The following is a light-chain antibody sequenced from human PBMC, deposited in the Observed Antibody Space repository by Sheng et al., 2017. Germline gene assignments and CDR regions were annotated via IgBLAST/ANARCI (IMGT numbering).Light chain of an antibody. CDR2: YDN. V-gene: IGLV1-36*01. Sequence: QSVLTQPPSMSAVPGQRVTISCSGSSSNIGSNDVSWYQQFPGKAPKLLIYYDNLSPSGVSDRFSGSKSGTSASLVISGLQSEDEADYYCSSYTSSSIPYVFGTGTKVTVL. CDR1: SSNIGSND. CDR3: SSYTSSSIPYV. J-gene: IGLJ1*01.